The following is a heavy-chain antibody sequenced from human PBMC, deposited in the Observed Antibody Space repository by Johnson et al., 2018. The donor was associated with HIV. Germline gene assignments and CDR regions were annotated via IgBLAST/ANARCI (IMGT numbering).Heavy chain of an antibody. CDR3: ATDGPCSTSWYCTFDI. Sequence: VQLVESGGGLIQPGGSLRLSCAASGLSVSYGYMTWVRQAPGKGLEWVSVISGSEKYYVDSVKGRFTISRDNAKNSLYLQMNSLRADDTAVYYCATDGPCSTSWYCTFDIWGQGTMVTVSS. CDR1: GLSVSYGY. V-gene: IGHV3-66*03. J-gene: IGHJ3*02. D-gene: IGHD6-13*01. CDR2: ISGSEK.